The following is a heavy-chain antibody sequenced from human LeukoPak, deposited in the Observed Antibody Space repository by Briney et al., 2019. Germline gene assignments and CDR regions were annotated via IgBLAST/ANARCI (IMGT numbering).Heavy chain of an antibody. J-gene: IGHJ5*02. CDR3: ARSILGARTDANWFDP. CDR1: GYTFTSYG. Sequence: ASVKVSCKASGYTFTSYGISWVRQAPGQGLEWMGWISAYNGNTNYAQKLQGRVTMTTDTSTSTAYMELRSLRSDDTAVYYCARSILGARTDANWFDPWGQGSLVTVSS. V-gene: IGHV1-18*01. CDR2: ISAYNGNT. D-gene: IGHD1-26*01.